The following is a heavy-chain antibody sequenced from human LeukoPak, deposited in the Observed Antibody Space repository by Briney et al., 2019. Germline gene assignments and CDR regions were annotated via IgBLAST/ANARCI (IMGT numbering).Heavy chain of an antibody. J-gene: IGHJ4*02. D-gene: IGHD2-21*01. CDR1: GFTFSSYA. CDR2: ISYDGSNK. Sequence: GGSLRLSCAASGFTFSSYAMHWVRQAPGKGLEWVAVISYDGSNKYYADSVKGRFTISRDNSKNTLYLQMNSLRAEDTAVYYCAREIEVISVVVHDYWGQGTLVTVSS. V-gene: IGHV3-30-3*01. CDR3: AREIEVISVVVHDY.